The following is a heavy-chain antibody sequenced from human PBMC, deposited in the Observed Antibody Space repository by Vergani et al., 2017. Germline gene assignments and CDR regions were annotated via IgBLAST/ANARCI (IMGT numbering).Heavy chain of an antibody. D-gene: IGHD5-18*01. CDR1: GYTFTSYG. J-gene: IGHJ6*03. V-gene: IGHV1-18*01. CDR3: ARGPGYGLPGAYYYYYYMDV. Sequence: QVQLVQSGAEVKKPGASVKVSCKASGYTFTSYGISWVRQAPGQGLEWMGWISAYNGNTNYAQKRQGRVTMTTDTSTSTAYMELRSLRSDDTAVYYCARGPGYGLPGAYYYYYYMDVWGKGTTVTVSS. CDR2: ISAYNGNT.